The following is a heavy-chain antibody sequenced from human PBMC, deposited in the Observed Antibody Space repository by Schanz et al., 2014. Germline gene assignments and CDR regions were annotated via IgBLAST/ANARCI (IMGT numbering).Heavy chain of an antibody. CDR3: AKDPHKDYGGKPQTFDI. Sequence: VQVVESGGGLVQPGGSLRLSSAASGFTFSCSAINWVRQAPGKGLEWVAVIWFDGSNKYYADSVKGRFTISRDNSKNILYLQMNSLRAEDTAVYYCAKDPHKDYGGKPQTFDIWGQGTMVTVSS. J-gene: IGHJ3*02. V-gene: IGHV3-33*06. CDR2: IWFDGSNK. CDR1: GFTFSCSA. D-gene: IGHD4-17*01.